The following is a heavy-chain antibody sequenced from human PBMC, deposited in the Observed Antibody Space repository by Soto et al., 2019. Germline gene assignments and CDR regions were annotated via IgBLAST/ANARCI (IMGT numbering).Heavy chain of an antibody. Sequence: SETLSLTCAVYGGSFSGYYWSWIRQPPGKGLEWIGEINHSGSTNYNPSLKSRATISVDTSKNQFSLKLSSVTAADTAVYYCARGIDFGTTDYWGQGTLVTVSS. CDR3: ARGIDFGTTDY. D-gene: IGHD1-1*01. CDR1: GGSFSGYY. V-gene: IGHV4-34*01. J-gene: IGHJ4*02. CDR2: INHSGST.